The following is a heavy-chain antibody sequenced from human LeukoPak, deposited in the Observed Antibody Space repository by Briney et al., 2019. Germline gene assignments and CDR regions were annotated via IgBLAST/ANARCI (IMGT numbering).Heavy chain of an antibody. V-gene: IGHV3-66*01. CDR2: IYSGGST. D-gene: IGHD4-17*01. Sequence: PGGSLRLSCAASGFTVSSNYMSWVRQAPGKGLEWVSVIYSGGSTYYADPVKGRFTISRDNSKNTLYLQMNSLRAEDTAVYYCARDGIYGDYFYWGQGTLVTVSS. CDR3: ARDGIYGDYFY. J-gene: IGHJ4*02. CDR1: GFTVSSNY.